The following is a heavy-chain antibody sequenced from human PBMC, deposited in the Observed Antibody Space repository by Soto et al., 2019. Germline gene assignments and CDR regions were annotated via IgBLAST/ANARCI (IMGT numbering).Heavy chain of an antibody. CDR3: ARDPYYDILTGWAFDI. Sequence: SQTLSLTCAISGDSVSSNSAAWNCISHSPSRCLEWLGRTYYRSKWYNDYAVSVKSRITINPDTSKNQFSLQLNSVTPEDTAVYYCARDPYYDILTGWAFDIWGQGTMVTVSS. J-gene: IGHJ3*02. CDR2: TYYRSKWYN. D-gene: IGHD3-9*01. V-gene: IGHV6-1*01. CDR1: GDSVSSNSAA.